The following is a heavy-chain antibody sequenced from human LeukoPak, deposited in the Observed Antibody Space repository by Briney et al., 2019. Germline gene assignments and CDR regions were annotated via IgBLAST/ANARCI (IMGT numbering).Heavy chain of an antibody. Sequence: SETLSLTCTVSGGSISSSNYYWGWIRQPPGKGLEWIGSIYYSGSTYYNPSLKSRVTISVDTSKNQFSLKVRSVTAADTAVYYCARGGWAAGLNWFDPWGQGTLVTVSS. J-gene: IGHJ5*02. CDR2: IYYSGST. CDR1: GGSISSSNYY. D-gene: IGHD6-13*01. V-gene: IGHV4-39*07. CDR3: ARGGWAAGLNWFDP.